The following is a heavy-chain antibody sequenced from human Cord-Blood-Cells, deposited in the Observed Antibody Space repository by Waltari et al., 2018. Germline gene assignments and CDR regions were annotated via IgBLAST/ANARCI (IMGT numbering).Heavy chain of an antibody. D-gene: IGHD6-13*01. Sequence: QVQLQQWGAGLLKPSETLSLTCAVYGGSFSGYYWRWIRQPPGTGLEWIGEINHSGSTNYNPSLKSRVTISVDTSKNQFSLKLSSVTAADTAVYYCARFKGGHYSTGPQRRVGQQLVYFDYWGQGTLVTVSS. V-gene: IGHV4-34*01. CDR2: INHSGST. CDR1: GGSFSGYY. CDR3: ARFKGGHYSTGPQRRVGQQLVYFDY. J-gene: IGHJ4*02.